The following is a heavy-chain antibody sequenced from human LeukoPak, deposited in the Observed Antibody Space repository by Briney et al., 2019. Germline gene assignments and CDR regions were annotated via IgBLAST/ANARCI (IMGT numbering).Heavy chain of an antibody. CDR2: INPYSGGT. Sequence: ASVKVSCKASGYTFTDYYMHWVRQAPGQGLEWMGWINPYSGGTNYAQKFQGRVTMTRDTSIGTAYMEVSSLRSDDTAVYYCARDIGDYYGSGSYWLLWGQGTLVTAAS. D-gene: IGHD3-10*01. J-gene: IGHJ4*02. CDR3: ARDIGDYYGSGSYWLL. V-gene: IGHV1-2*02. CDR1: GYTFTDYY.